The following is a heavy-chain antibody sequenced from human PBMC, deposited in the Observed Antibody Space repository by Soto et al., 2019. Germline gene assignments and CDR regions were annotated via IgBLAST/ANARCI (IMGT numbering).Heavy chain of an antibody. V-gene: IGHV1-18*01. CDR2: ISAYNGNT. Sequence: QVQLVQSGAEVKKPGASVKVSCKASGYTFTSYGISWVRQAPGQGLEWMGWISAYNGNTNYAQKLQGRVTMTTDTSTSKAYMELRSLRSDDTAVYYCARVGQWLVTLYYYYGMDVWGQGTTVTVSS. D-gene: IGHD6-19*01. J-gene: IGHJ6*02. CDR3: ARVGQWLVTLYYYYGMDV. CDR1: GYTFTSYG.